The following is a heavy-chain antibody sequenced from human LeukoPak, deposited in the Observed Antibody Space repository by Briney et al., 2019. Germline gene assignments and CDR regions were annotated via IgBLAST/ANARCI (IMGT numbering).Heavy chain of an antibody. V-gene: IGHV1-18*01. CDR1: GYTFTSYG. D-gene: IGHD6-19*01. CDR2: ISAYNGNT. J-gene: IGHJ5*02. Sequence: ASVTVSFKASGYTFTSYGISWVRQPPGQGLEWMGWISAYNGNTNYAQKLQGRVTMTTDTSTSTAYMELRSLRSDDTAVYYCARDLEAVAGHNWFDPWGQGTLVTVSS. CDR3: ARDLEAVAGHNWFDP.